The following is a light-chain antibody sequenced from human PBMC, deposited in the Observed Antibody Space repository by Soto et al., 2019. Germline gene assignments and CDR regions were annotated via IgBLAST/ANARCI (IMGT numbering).Light chain of an antibody. V-gene: IGKV1-5*03. CDR2: QAS. J-gene: IGKJ2*01. Sequence: DIQMTQSPSTLSSSVGDRVTITCRASHSISVWLAWYQQKLGKAPKLLIYQASTLESGVPSRFSGRGSGTDFTLTISSLQPDDFATYYCQQYYTYPYTFGQGTKLEIK. CDR1: HSISVW. CDR3: QQYYTYPYT.